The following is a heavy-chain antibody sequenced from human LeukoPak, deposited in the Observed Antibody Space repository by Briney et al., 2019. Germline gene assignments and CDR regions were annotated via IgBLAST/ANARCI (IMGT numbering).Heavy chain of an antibody. CDR1: SGSISSYY. Sequence: SETLSLTCTVSSGSISSYYWSWIRQPPGKGLEWIGYIYYSGSTNYNPSLKSRVTISVDTSKNQFSLMLSSVTTAGTAVYYCARAPSRYSSSFYDYWGQGTLVTVSS. J-gene: IGHJ4*02. D-gene: IGHD6-13*01. V-gene: IGHV4-59*01. CDR2: IYYSGST. CDR3: ARAPSRYSSSFYDY.